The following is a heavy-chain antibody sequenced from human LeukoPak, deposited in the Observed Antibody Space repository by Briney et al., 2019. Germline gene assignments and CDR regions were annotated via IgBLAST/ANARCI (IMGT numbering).Heavy chain of an antibody. V-gene: IGHV4-4*07. J-gene: IGHJ3*02. CDR2: IYTSGST. CDR1: GGSISSYY. Sequence: SETLSLTCTVSGGSISSYYWSWIRQPAGKGLEWIGRIYTSGSTNYNPSLKSRVTMSVDTSKNQFSLKLSSVTAADTAVYYCARSHGGSGYSYGVFGAFDIWGQGTMVTVSS. D-gene: IGHD5-18*01. CDR3: ARSHGGSGYSYGVFGAFDI.